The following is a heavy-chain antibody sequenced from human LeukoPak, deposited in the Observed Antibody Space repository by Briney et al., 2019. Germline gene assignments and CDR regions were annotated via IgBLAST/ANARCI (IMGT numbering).Heavy chain of an antibody. J-gene: IGHJ6*04. CDR3: AKDQVDLGYYYYYGMDV. CDR1: GFTFSSYG. V-gene: IGHV3-30*18. D-gene: IGHD3-9*01. Sequence: PGGSLRLSCAASGFTFSSYGMHWVRQAPGKGLEWVAVISYDGSNKYYADSVKGRFTISRDNSKNTLYLQMNSLRAEDTAVYYCAKDQVDLGYYYYYGMDVWGKGTTVTVSS. CDR2: ISYDGSNK.